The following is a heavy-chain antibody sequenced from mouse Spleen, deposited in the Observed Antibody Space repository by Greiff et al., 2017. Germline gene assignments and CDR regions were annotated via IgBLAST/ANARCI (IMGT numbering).Heavy chain of an antibody. Sequence: EVKLMESGGGLVKPGGSLKLSCAASGFTFSSYAMSWVRQTPEKRLEWVATISSGGSYTYYPDSVKGRFTISRDNAKNTLYLQMSSLRSEDTAMYYCARDWDGGFDYWGQGTTLTVSS. V-gene: IGHV5-9-1*01. CDR3: ARDWDGGFDY. CDR2: ISSGGSYT. J-gene: IGHJ2*01. D-gene: IGHD4-1*01. CDR1: GFTFSSYA.